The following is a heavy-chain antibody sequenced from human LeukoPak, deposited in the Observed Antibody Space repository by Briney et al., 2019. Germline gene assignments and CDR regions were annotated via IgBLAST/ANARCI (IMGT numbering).Heavy chain of an antibody. CDR1: GFTFRNYA. V-gene: IGHV3-23*01. CDR3: AKDPDYNYMDV. J-gene: IGHJ6*03. Sequence: GGSLRLSCAASGFTFRNYAMIWVRQPPGKGVEWVSAISGRGSWTYYADSLKGRFPISRHDSKNMMWLQMNSLRAEDTPLYYCAKDPDYNYMDVWGKGTTVTVSS. CDR2: ISGRGSWT.